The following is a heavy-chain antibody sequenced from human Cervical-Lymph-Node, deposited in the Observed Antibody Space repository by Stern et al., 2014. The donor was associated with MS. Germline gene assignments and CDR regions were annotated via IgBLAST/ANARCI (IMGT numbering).Heavy chain of an antibody. Sequence: QITLKESGPVLVKPKETLTLTCTVSGFSLSNTQMGVTWIRQPPGKALEWLAPNFSNDEKSSSTSLKIRLTISKDTSTSQVVLTLTNMDPVDTATYYCARINVGPTFYSPFDYWGQGALVTVSS. CDR3: ARINVGPTFYSPFDY. CDR2: NFSNDEK. V-gene: IGHV2-26*01. J-gene: IGHJ4*02. CDR1: GFSLSNTQMG. D-gene: IGHD2/OR15-2a*01.